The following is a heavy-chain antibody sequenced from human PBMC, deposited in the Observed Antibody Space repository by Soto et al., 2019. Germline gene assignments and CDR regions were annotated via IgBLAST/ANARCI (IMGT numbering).Heavy chain of an antibody. V-gene: IGHV1-2*02. D-gene: IGHD4-17*01. CDR2: INPNSGGT. J-gene: IGHJ4*02. CDR3: ARVLRTTVTRNFDY. Sequence: GASVKVSCKASGYTFTGYYMHWVRQAPGQGLEWMGWINPNSGGTNYAQKFQGRVTMTRDTSISTAYMELSRLRSDDTAVYYCARVLRTTVTRNFDYWGQGTLVTVSS. CDR1: GYTFTGYY.